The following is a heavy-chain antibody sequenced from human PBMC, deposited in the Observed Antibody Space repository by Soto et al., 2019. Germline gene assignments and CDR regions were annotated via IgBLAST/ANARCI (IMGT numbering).Heavy chain of an antibody. J-gene: IGHJ4*02. CDR1: GDSVSSNSAA. V-gene: IGHV6-1*01. D-gene: IGHD6-25*01. CDR3: ARGTDSYSGCWDYFDY. Sequence: PSQTLSLTCAISGDSVSSNSAAWNWIRQSPSRGLEWLGRTYYRSRWYNDYAVSVKSRITINPDTSKNQFSLQLNSVTPEDTAVYYCARGTDSYSGCWDYFDYWGQGAMVTVSS. CDR2: TYYRSRWYN.